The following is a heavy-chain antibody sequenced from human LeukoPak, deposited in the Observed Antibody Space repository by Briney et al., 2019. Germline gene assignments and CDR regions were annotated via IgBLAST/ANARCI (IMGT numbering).Heavy chain of an antibody. V-gene: IGHV3-53*05. J-gene: IGHJ4*02. CDR1: GFTVSANY. CDR2: IYMNGAT. D-gene: IGHD5-12*01. CDR3: AKGGRWLLGSLYFDY. Sequence: PGGSLRLSCAASGFTVSANYMSWVRQAPAKGLEGVSVIYMNGATYHADSVKGRFTISRDNSKNTVYLQMNSLRAEDTAVYYCAKGGRWLLGSLYFDYWGQGALVTVSS.